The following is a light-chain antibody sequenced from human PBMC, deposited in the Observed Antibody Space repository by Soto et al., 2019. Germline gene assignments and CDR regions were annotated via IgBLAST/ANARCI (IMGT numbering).Light chain of an antibody. CDR3: SLYTSENTYV. J-gene: IGLJ1*01. Sequence: QSALTQPPSVSGSPGQSATIACAGTSTDFVSYNRVSWYQQPPGTAPKLIIYEASNRPSGVPDRFSGSKSGNTASLTISGLQAADEADYYCSLYTSENTYVFGTGTRSPS. CDR1: STDFVSYNR. CDR2: EAS. V-gene: IGLV2-18*01.